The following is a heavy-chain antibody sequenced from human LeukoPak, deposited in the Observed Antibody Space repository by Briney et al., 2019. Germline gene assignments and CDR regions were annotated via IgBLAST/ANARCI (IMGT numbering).Heavy chain of an antibody. J-gene: IGHJ4*02. CDR1: GFTFDDYA. CDR2: ITWHSGSR. D-gene: IGHD3-22*01. CDR3: ARDEAGVDVTMMVTGGIDY. Sequence: GRSLRLSCAASGFTFDDYAMHWVRQAPGKGLEWVSGITWHSGSRGYADSVTGRFTISRDNAKNSLHLQMNSLRDEDTAVYHCARDEAGVDVTMMVTGGIDYWGQGTLVTVSS. V-gene: IGHV3-9*01.